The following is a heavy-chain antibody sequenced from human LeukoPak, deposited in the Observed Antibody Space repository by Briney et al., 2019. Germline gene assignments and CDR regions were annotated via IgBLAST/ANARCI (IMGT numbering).Heavy chain of an antibody. J-gene: IGHJ6*02. V-gene: IGHV3-48*03. Sequence: GGSLRLSCAASGFTFSSYEMNWVRQAPGKGLEWVSYISSSGSTIYYAYSVKRRFTISRDTAKNSLYLQMNSLRAEDTAVYYCARGPYCSSTSCYVNGMDVWGQGTTVTVSS. CDR1: GFTFSSYE. CDR2: ISSSGSTI. CDR3: ARGPYCSSTSCYVNGMDV. D-gene: IGHD2-2*01.